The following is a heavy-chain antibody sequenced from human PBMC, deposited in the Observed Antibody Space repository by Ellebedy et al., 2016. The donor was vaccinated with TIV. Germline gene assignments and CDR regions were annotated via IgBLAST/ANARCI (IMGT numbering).Heavy chain of an antibody. CDR3: ARGRSAGVLFKGFDP. CDR1: GYTFTSYV. Sequence: SVKVSXXASGYTFTSYVISWVRQAPGQGLEWVGGIIPIFGTANYAQKFQGRVTITADKSTSTAYMELSSLRSEDTAVYYCARGRSAGVLFKGFDPWGQGTLVTVSS. CDR2: IIPIFGTA. V-gene: IGHV1-69*06. D-gene: IGHD3-10*01. J-gene: IGHJ5*02.